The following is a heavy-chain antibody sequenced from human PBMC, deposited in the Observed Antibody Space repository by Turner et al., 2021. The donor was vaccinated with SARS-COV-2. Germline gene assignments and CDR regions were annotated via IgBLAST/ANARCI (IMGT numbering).Heavy chain of an antibody. Sequence: QLQLQESGPGLVKPSETLSLTCTVDGGSISSSTYYWGCVRQPPGKGLEWLGNIYYSGSTYYNPSLKSRVTISVDTSKNQFSLKLSSVTAADTAVYYCARLMDTAMDYYGMDVWGQGTTVTFSS. V-gene: IGHV4-39*01. J-gene: IGHJ6*02. CDR2: IYYSGST. D-gene: IGHD5-18*01. CDR1: GGSISSSTYY. CDR3: ARLMDTAMDYYGMDV.